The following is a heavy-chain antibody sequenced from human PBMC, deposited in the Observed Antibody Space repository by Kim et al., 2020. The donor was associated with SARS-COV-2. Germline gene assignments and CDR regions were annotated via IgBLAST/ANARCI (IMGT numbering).Heavy chain of an antibody. V-gene: IGHV3-64D*06. Sequence: GGSLRLSCSASGFTFSSYAMHWVRQAPGKGLEYVSAISSNGGSTYYADSVKGRFTISRDNSKNTLYLQMSSLRAEDTAVYYCVKDERYYDSSGYYSYGMDVWGQGTTVTVSS. CDR2: ISSNGGST. CDR1: GFTFSSYA. J-gene: IGHJ6*02. CDR3: VKDERYYDSSGYYSYGMDV. D-gene: IGHD3-22*01.